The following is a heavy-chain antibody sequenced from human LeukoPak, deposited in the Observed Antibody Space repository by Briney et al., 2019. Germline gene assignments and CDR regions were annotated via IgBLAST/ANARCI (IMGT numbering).Heavy chain of an antibody. CDR2: ISTYNGYS. D-gene: IGHD6-19*01. Sequence: GASVKVSCKTSGYTFTSSGITWVRQAPGQGLEWMGWISTYNGYSKYAQNLQGRVTMTADTSTGTAYMELSSLRSDDTAVYYCAKNSSGGYSDYWGQGTLVTVSS. J-gene: IGHJ4*02. V-gene: IGHV1-18*01. CDR3: AKNSSGGYSDY. CDR1: GYTFTSSG.